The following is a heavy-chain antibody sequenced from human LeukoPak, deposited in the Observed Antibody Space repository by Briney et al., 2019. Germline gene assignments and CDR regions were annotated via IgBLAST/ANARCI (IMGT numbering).Heavy chain of an antibody. CDR2: VTYGGGHN. D-gene: IGHD2/OR15-2a*01. CDR3: AKVIKGGIYARVLYFDH. CDR1: GFNFHSYD. Sequence: QAGVTLSLSCAASGFNFHSYDSHWVRQAPGKGLEGVTVVTYGGGHNYYADSVRGRFTIARDISNNTLLLQVNSARTEDTALYDCAKVIKGGIYARVLYFDHWGRGTGVSVSS. V-gene: IGHV3-30*18. J-gene: IGHJ4*02.